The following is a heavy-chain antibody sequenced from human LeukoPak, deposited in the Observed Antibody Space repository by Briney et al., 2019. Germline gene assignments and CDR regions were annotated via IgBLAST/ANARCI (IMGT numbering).Heavy chain of an antibody. V-gene: IGHV4-4*02. J-gene: IGHJ3*02. CDR1: GGSISSSNW. CDR2: IYHSGST. D-gene: IGHD4-17*01. CDR3: ARDPLGAGDHGRGAFDI. Sequence: SETLSLTCAVSGGSISSSNWWSWVRQPPGKGLEWIGEIYHSGSTNYNPSLKSRVTISVDKSKNQFSLKLSSVTAADTAVYYCARDPLGAGDHGRGAFDIWGQGTMVTVSS.